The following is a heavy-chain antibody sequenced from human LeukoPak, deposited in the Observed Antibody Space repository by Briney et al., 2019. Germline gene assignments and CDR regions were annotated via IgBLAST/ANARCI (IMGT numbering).Heavy chain of an antibody. V-gene: IGHV1-2*02. J-gene: IGHJ5*02. Sequence: GASVKVSCKASGYTFTGYYMHWVRQAPGQGLEWMGWFNPDSGGTNYAQKFQGRVTMTRDTSISTAYMELSRLRSDDTAVYYCARDLLSSRWNPHSFDPWGQGTLVTVSS. CDR2: FNPDSGGT. CDR1: GYTFTGYY. D-gene: IGHD6-13*01. CDR3: ARDLLSSRWNPHSFDP.